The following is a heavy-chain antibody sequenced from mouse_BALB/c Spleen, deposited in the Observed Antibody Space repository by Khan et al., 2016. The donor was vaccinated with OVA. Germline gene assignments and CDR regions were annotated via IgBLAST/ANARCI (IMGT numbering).Heavy chain of an antibody. CDR3: ARGGMTTGYFDY. CDR1: GYTFTSYW. V-gene: IGHV1-87*01. Sequence: QMQLKQSGTELARPGASVKLSCKASGYTFTSYWMQWVKQRPGQGLEWIGAIYPGDGNTRYTQKFKGKATLTADKSSSTVYMQLSSLASEDSAVYYCARGGMTTGYFDYWGQGTTLTVSS. J-gene: IGHJ2*01. CDR2: IYPGDGNT. D-gene: IGHD1-1*01.